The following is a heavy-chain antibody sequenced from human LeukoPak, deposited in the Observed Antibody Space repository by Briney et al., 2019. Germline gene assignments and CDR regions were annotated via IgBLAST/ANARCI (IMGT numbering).Heavy chain of an antibody. CDR3: ARGGGDC. V-gene: IGHV3-30*03. CDR1: GFTFSTYA. J-gene: IGHJ4*02. Sequence: GGSLRLSCAASGFTFSTYAMHWVRQSPGKGLEWVAVTSYDGRDKYHAVKGRFTISRDNAKNSLYLQMNSLRAEDTAVYYCARGGGDCWGQGTLVTVSS. CDR2: TSYDGRDK. D-gene: IGHD3-16*01.